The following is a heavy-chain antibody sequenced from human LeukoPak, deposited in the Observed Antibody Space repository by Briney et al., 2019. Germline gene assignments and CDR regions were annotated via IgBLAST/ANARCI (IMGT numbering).Heavy chain of an antibody. J-gene: IGHJ4*02. D-gene: IGHD3-3*01. CDR1: GYIFTSYG. Sequence: ASVKVSCKASGYIFTSYGISWVRQAPGQGLEWMGWISAYNGNTNYAQKLQGRVTMTTDTSTSTAYMELRSLRTDDTAVYYCARVPAPWYDFWSGYPGFDYWGQGTLVTVSS. CDR3: ARVPAPWYDFWSGYPGFDY. V-gene: IGHV1-18*01. CDR2: ISAYNGNT.